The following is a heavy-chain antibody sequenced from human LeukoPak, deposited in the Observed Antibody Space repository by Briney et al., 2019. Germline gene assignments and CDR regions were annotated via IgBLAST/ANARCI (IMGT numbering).Heavy chain of an antibody. J-gene: IGHJ6*03. CDR3: ARGRYCSSTSCYTARRLYYYYYMDV. V-gene: IGHV4-34*01. CDR2: INHSGST. CDR1: GGSFSGYY. D-gene: IGHD2-2*02. Sequence: SETLSLTCAVYGGSFSGYYWSWIRQPPGKGLEWIGEINHSGSTNYNPSLKSRVTISVDTSKNQFSLKLSSVTAADTAVYYCARGRYCSSTSCYTARRLYYYYYMDVWGKGTTVTVSS.